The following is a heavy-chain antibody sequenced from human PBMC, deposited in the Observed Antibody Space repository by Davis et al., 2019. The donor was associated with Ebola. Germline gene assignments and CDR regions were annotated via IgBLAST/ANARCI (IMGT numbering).Heavy chain of an antibody. V-gene: IGHV4-39*07. J-gene: IGHJ4*02. CDR2: INHSGST. D-gene: IGHD3-9*01. CDR1: GGSISSSSYY. Sequence: MPSETLSLTCTVSGGSISSSSYYWGWIRQPPGKGLEWIGEINHSGSTNYNPSLKSRVTISVDTSKNQFSLKLSSVTAADTAVYYCARGTYYDIPDWGQGTLVTVSS. CDR3: ARGTYYDIPD.